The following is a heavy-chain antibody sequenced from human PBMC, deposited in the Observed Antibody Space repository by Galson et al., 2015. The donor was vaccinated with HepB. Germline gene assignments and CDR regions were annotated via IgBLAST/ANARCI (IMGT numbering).Heavy chain of an antibody. CDR3: AKDMRQQLIHGYFDY. CDR2: IRSKANSYAT. Sequence: SLRLSCAASGFTFSSYAMSWVRQAPGKGLEWVGRIRSKANSYATAYAASVKGRFTISRDNAKNSLYLQMNSLRAEDTAVYYCAKDMRQQLIHGYFDYWGQGTLVTVSS. J-gene: IGHJ4*02. CDR1: GFTFSSYA. V-gene: IGHV3-73*01. D-gene: IGHD6-13*01.